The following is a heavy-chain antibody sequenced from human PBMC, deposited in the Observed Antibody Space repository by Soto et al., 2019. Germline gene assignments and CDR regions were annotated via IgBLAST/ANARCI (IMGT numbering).Heavy chain of an antibody. J-gene: IGHJ4*02. CDR1: GGTFSSYA. CDR2: IIPIFGTA. V-gene: IGHV1-69*01. Sequence: QVQLVQSGAEVKKPGSSVKVSCKASGGTFSSYAISWERQAPGQGLEWMGGIIPIFGTANYAQKFQGRVTITADESTSTAYMELSSLRSEDTAVYYCARTPGYYDILTGPFDYWGQGTLVTVSS. CDR3: ARTPGYYDILTGPFDY. D-gene: IGHD3-9*01.